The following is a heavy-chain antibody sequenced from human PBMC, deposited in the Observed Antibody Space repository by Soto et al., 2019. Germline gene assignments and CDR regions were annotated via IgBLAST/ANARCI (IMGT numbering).Heavy chain of an antibody. V-gene: IGHV3-30-3*01. D-gene: IGHD3-22*01. Sequence: GGSLRLSCAASGFTFSSYAMHWVRQAPGKGLEWVAVISYDGSNKYYADSVKGRFTISRDNSKNTLYPQMNSLRAEDTAVYYCARDRDSSGYNTFTNDYWGQGTLVTVSS. CDR1: GFTFSSYA. CDR3: ARDRDSSGYNTFTNDY. J-gene: IGHJ4*02. CDR2: ISYDGSNK.